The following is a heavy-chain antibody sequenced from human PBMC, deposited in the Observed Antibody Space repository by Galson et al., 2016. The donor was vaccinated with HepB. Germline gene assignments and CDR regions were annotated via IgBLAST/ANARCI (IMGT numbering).Heavy chain of an antibody. Sequence: SLRLSCAASGFTFSNYDIHWVRQAPGKGLEWVALISSDGTKRYHADSVKGRFSVSRDNSKNTLFLQMNSLRVDDTAVYSCAKDRDGDYDYGMDVWGQGTAVTVSS. V-gene: IGHV3-30*18. CDR1: GFTFSNYD. CDR2: ISSDGTKR. CDR3: AKDRDGDYDYGMDV. D-gene: IGHD4-17*01. J-gene: IGHJ6*02.